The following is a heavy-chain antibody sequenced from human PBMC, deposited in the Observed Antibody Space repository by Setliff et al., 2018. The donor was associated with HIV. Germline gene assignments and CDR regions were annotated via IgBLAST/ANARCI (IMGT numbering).Heavy chain of an antibody. D-gene: IGHD1-7*01. V-gene: IGHV4-39*02. CDR3: ARDRYTWNYGKNYMDV. J-gene: IGHJ6*03. CDR1: GGSIEFSSYY. CDR2: VYYSGST. Sequence: SETLSLTCSVSGGSIEFSSYYWGWIRQPPGKGLEWIGSVYYSGSTYYNPSLKSRLTISVDTSTNKFSLKLSSVTAADTAVYYCARDRYTWNYGKNYMDVWGKGTTVTVSS.